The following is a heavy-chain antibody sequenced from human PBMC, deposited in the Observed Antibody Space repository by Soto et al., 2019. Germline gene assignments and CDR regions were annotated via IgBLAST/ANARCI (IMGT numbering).Heavy chain of an antibody. Sequence: ASVNVSCKASGYTFTGYYMHWVRQAPGQGLEWMGWINPNSGGTNYAQKFQGWVTMTRDTSISTAYMELSRLRSDDTAVYYCARALYGGYHPLTWFDHWGQGTVVTVSS. J-gene: IGHJ5*02. CDR3: ARALYGGYHPLTWFDH. CDR1: GYTFTGYY. D-gene: IGHD4-17*01. CDR2: INPNSGGT. V-gene: IGHV1-2*04.